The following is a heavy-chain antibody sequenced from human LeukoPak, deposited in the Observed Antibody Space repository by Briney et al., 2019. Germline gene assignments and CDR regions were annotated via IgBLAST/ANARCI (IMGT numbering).Heavy chain of an antibody. J-gene: IGHJ1*01. D-gene: IGHD3-10*01. Sequence: GGSLRLSCAASGFTFSTFSMNWVRQAPGKGPEWVSYISSSSSTTYYADSVKGRFTISRDNAKDSLYLQMNSLRAEDTAVYYCVRRGLIVTEYLERWGQGTLVIVSS. V-gene: IGHV3-48*04. CDR3: VRRGLIVTEYLER. CDR1: GFTFSTFS. CDR2: ISSSSSTT.